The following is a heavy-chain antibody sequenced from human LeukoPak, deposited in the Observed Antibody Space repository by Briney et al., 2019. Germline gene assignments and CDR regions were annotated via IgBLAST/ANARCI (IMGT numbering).Heavy chain of an antibody. J-gene: IGHJ4*02. CDR1: RFPFSVYE. Sequence: PGGSLRLSCAVSRFPFSVYEMNWVRQAPGKGLEWVSNIASSGTTKYYADSVKGRFSISRDNAKSSLYLQMKSLRVEDTAVYYCALLAVASDFDYWGQGALVTVSS. D-gene: IGHD6-19*01. CDR3: ALLAVASDFDY. V-gene: IGHV3-48*03. CDR2: IASSGTTK.